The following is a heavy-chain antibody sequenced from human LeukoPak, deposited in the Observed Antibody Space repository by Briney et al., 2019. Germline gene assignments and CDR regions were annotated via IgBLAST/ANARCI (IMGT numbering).Heavy chain of an antibody. Sequence: GGSLRLSCAASGFTFSSYGMNWVRQAPGKGLEWVSYISSSGSTIYYADSVKGRFTISRDNAKNSLYLQMNSLRAEDTAVYYCARDKGYYDSSFDYWGQGTLVTVSS. V-gene: IGHV3-48*04. D-gene: IGHD3-22*01. CDR3: ARDKGYYDSSFDY. J-gene: IGHJ4*02. CDR1: GFTFSSYG. CDR2: ISSSGSTI.